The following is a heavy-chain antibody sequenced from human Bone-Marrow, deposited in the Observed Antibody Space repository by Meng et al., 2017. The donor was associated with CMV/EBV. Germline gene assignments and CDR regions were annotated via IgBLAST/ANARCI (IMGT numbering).Heavy chain of an antibody. CDR1: GGSISSSSYY. Sequence: SETLSLTCTVSGGSISSSSYYWGWIRQPPGKGLEWIGSIYYSGSTYYNPSLKSRVTISVDTSKNQFSLKLSSVTAADTAVYYCARPWSGSYINSDAFDIWGQGTRVTVSS. J-gene: IGHJ3*02. V-gene: IGHV4-39*01. CDR3: ARPWSGSYINSDAFDI. CDR2: IYYSGST. D-gene: IGHD1-26*01.